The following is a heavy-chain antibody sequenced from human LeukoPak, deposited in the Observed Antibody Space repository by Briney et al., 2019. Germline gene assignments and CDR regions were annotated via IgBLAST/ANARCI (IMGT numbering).Heavy chain of an antibody. V-gene: IGHV4-59*11. J-gene: IGHJ5*02. CDR1: GVSISHHY. CDR3: SRLDILTAANFDP. D-gene: IGHD3-9*01. CDR2: IYYTGST. Sequence: SETLALTCTVSGVSISHHYWNWVRQPPGRGLHWIGYIYYTGSTNYNPSLKSRVTISLDRSKNQFSLRLSSVTAADTAVYYCSRLDILTAANFDPWGQGTLVTVSS.